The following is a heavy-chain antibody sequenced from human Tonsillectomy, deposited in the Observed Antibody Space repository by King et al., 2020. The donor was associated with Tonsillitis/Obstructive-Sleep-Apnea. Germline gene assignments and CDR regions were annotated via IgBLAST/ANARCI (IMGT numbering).Heavy chain of an antibody. CDR1: GGSFSAYY. CDR2: INHSGST. CDR3: AKISRFYP. Sequence: VQLQQWGAGLLKPSETLSLTCAVYGGSFSAYYWNWIRQPPGKGLEWIGEINHSGSTNYNPSLKSRVIISVDTSKNQFSLKLSSVTAADTAVYYCAKISRFYPWGQGTLVTVSS. V-gene: IGHV4-34*01. J-gene: IGHJ5*02.